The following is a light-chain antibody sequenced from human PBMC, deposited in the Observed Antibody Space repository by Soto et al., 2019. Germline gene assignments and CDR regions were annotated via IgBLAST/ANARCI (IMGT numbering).Light chain of an antibody. Sequence: QLVLTQPPSTSATPGQRVTISCSGSSSNIGRNNVFWYQQVPGKAPKLLIYRNVQRPSGVPDRFSGSKSGTSASLAISGLRSDDEAHYYCAAWDDSLSGPVFGGGTKVTVL. CDR1: SSNIGRNN. V-gene: IGLV1-47*01. CDR3: AAWDDSLSGPV. J-gene: IGLJ2*01. CDR2: RNV.